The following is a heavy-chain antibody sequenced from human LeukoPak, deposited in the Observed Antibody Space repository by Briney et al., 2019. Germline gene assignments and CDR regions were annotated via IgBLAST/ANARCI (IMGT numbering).Heavy chain of an antibody. V-gene: IGHV4-31*11. J-gene: IGHJ3*01. CDR2: IYYSGTT. Sequence: PSETLSLTCAVYGGSFSGYYWSWIRQLPGKGLEWIGYIYYSGTTYYNPSLKSRLTISVDTSKNQFSLRLSSVTAADTAVYYCARNGYCSGGSCYSNNAFDVWGQGTMVTVSS. D-gene: IGHD2-15*01. CDR3: ARNGYCSGGSCYSNNAFDV. CDR1: GGSFSGYY.